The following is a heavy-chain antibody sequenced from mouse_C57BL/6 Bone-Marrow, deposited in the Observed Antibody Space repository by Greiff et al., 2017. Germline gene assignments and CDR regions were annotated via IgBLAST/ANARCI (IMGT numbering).Heavy chain of an antibody. CDR2: IDPETGGT. J-gene: IGHJ4*01. CDR1: GYTFTDYE. V-gene: IGHV1-15*01. D-gene: IGHD2-3*01. CDR3: TRGDLYDGYYDYAMDY. Sequence: QVQLQQSGAELVRPGASVTLSCKASGYTFTDYEMHWVKQTPVHGLEWIGAIDPETGGTAYNQKFKGKAILTADKSSSTAYMELRSLISEDSAVYYCTRGDLYDGYYDYAMDYWGQGTSVTVSS.